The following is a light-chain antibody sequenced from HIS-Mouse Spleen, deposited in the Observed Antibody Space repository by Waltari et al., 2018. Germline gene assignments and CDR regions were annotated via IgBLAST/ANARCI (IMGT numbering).Light chain of an antibody. CDR3: QQYYSYPYT. Sequence: AIRMTQSPSSFSASTGDRVTITCRGSQGIRSYLAWYQQKPGKAPKLLIDAASTLQSGVPSRFSGSGSGTDFTLTISCLQSEDLATYYCQQYYSYPYTFGQGTKLEIK. J-gene: IGKJ2*01. CDR1: QGIRSY. V-gene: IGKV1-8*01. CDR2: AAS.